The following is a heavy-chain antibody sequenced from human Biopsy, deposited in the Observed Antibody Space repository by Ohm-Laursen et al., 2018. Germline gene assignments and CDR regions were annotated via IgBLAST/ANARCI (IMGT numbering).Heavy chain of an antibody. J-gene: IGHJ5*01. CDR1: GFTFSNYG. CDR2: IWYDGRNQ. CDR3: AREIYPTTIYRPVDS. D-gene: IGHD3-3*01. V-gene: IGHV3-33*01. Sequence: SSLRLSCSASGFTFSNYGMHWVRQAPGKRLEWVAVIWYDGRNQYYADFVKGRFTISRDNSKNTLYLQMNGLRAEDTAVYFCAREIYPTTIYRPVDSWGQGTLVTVSS.